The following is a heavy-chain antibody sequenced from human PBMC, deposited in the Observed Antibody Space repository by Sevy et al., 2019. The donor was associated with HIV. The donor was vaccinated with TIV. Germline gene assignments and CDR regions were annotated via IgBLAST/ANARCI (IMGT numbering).Heavy chain of an antibody. CDR2: IRNKADSYTT. V-gene: IGHV3-72*01. Sequence: GGSLRLSCAASGFTFSDHYMEWVRQAPGKGLEWVGRIRNKADSYTTEYAAFVKDRFTISRDDSKNSLYLLMNSLKTEDTAVYYCATHAGIAAAGRVFDYWGQGTLVTVSS. CDR3: ATHAGIAAAGRVFDY. CDR1: GFTFSDHY. J-gene: IGHJ4*02. D-gene: IGHD6-13*01.